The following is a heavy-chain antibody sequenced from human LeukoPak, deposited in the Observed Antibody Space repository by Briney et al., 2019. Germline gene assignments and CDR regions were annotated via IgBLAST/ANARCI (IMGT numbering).Heavy chain of an antibody. Sequence: GGSLRLSCAASGFTFSNYAMNWVRQAPGKGLEWVAIISYHGRSVDYADSVKGRFTMSRDNSKYTLSLQMNSLRAEDTAVYYCAKDRGYCSGGNCYNQYGMDVWGQGTTVTVSS. CDR2: ISYHGRSV. J-gene: IGHJ6*02. V-gene: IGHV3-30-3*02. D-gene: IGHD2-15*01. CDR1: GFTFSNYA. CDR3: AKDRGYCSGGNCYNQYGMDV.